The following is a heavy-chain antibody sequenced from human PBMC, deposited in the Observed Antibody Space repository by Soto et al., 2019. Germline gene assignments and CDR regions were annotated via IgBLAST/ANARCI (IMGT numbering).Heavy chain of an antibody. CDR1: SGSVISYSNY. CDR3: ARRGTYYFDS. CDR2: IYYNGDT. V-gene: IGHV4-31*03. Sequence: QVQLQESGPGLVKPSQTLSLTCTVSSGSVISYSNYWSWIRQHPQMGLEWIGYIYYNGDTFFNPSLKSRINMSIDTSKNQFSVEVRSVTSADTAVYYCARRGTYYFDSWGQGALVAVSS. D-gene: IGHD1-26*01. J-gene: IGHJ4*02.